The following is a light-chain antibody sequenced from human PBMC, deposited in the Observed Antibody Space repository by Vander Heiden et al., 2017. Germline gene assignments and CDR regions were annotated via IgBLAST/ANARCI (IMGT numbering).Light chain of an antibody. J-gene: IGKJ5*01. V-gene: IGKV3-20*01. Sequence: EIVLTQSPGTLSLSPGERATLSCRASQSVSSSYLAWSQQKPGQAPRLLIYGASSRATGISDRFSGSGSGTDFTLTISRLEPEDFAVYHCQQYGNSPLFGQGTRLEIK. CDR2: GAS. CDR1: QSVSSSY. CDR3: QQYGNSPL.